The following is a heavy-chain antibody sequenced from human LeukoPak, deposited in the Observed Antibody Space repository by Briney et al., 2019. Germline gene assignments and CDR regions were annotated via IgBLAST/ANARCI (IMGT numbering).Heavy chain of an antibody. D-gene: IGHD6-19*01. CDR3: ARADPVAGTVVDY. V-gene: IGHV4-59*01. CDR1: GGSISSYY. J-gene: IGHJ4*02. Sequence: PSETLSLTCTVSGGSISSYYWSRIRQPPGRGLEWIGYIYYSGSTNYNPSLKSRVSISVDTSKNQSSLKLSSVTAADTAVYYCARADPVAGTVVDYWGQGTLVTVSS. CDR2: IYYSGST.